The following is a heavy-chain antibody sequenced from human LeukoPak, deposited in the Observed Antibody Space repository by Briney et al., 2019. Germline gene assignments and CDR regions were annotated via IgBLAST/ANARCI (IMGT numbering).Heavy chain of an antibody. CDR3: AREVAAAGTRPISDGNWFDP. Sequence: ASVKVSCKASGGTFSSYAISWVRQAPGQGLEWMGRIIPIFGIANYAQKFQGRVTITADKSTSTAYMELSSLRSEDTAVYYCAREVAAAGTRPISDGNWFDPWGQGTLVTVSS. V-gene: IGHV1-69*04. CDR1: GGTFSSYA. J-gene: IGHJ5*02. D-gene: IGHD6-13*01. CDR2: IIPIFGIA.